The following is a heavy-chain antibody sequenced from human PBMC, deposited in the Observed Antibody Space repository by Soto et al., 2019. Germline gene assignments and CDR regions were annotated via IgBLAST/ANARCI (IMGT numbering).Heavy chain of an antibody. V-gene: IGHV3-30*18. Sequence: QVQLVESGGGVVQPGRSLRLSCAASGFTFSSYGMHWVRQAPGKGLEWVAVISYDGGNKYYADSVKGRFTISRDNSKNTLYLQMNSLRAEDTAVYYCAKIHLPTDGRDFDYWGQGTLVTVSS. CDR3: AKIHLPTDGRDFDY. CDR2: ISYDGGNK. CDR1: GFTFSSYG. J-gene: IGHJ4*02.